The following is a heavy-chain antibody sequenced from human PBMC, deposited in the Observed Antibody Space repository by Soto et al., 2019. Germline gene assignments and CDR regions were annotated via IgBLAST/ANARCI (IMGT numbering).Heavy chain of an antibody. CDR2: IYSAGSA. CDR3: ARVHSGNYHYFDY. D-gene: IGHD6-13*01. V-gene: IGHV3-66*01. Sequence: SGGSLRLSCAASGFTVSSYRMSWVRQAPGKGLEWISVIYSAGSADFADSVKGRFTISRDNSKNTLYLQMSSLRAEDTAVYYCARVHSGNYHYFDYWGQGTLVTVSS. CDR1: GFTVSSYR. J-gene: IGHJ4*02.